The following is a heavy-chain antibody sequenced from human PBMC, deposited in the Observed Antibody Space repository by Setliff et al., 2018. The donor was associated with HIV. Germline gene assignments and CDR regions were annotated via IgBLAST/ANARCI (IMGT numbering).Heavy chain of an antibody. CDR3: ARGGVGYTSAWTGD. J-gene: IGHJ1*01. CDR2: INPKSGGT. V-gene: IGHV1-2*02. D-gene: IGHD6-19*01. Sequence: ASVKVSCKASGYTFNAYYIHWVRQAPGQGLEWMGWINPKSGGTNYAQKFQGRVTMTRDTSISTVYMELNRLRSGDTAVYYCARGGVGYTSAWTGDWGQGTQVTVSS. CDR1: GYTFNAYY.